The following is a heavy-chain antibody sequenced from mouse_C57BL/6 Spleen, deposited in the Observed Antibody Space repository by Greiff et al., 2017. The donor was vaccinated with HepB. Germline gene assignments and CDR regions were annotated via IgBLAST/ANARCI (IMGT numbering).Heavy chain of an antibody. Sequence: QVQLQQPGAELVKPGASVKLSCKASGYTFTSYWMQWVKQRPGQGLEWIGEIDPSDSYTNYNQKFKGKAILTVDTSSSTAYMQLSSLTSEDSAVYYCARSRGSGYFDVWGTGTTVTVSS. CDR1: GYTFTSYW. D-gene: IGHD1-1*01. CDR3: ARSRGSGYFDV. CDR2: IDPSDSYT. V-gene: IGHV1-50*01. J-gene: IGHJ1*03.